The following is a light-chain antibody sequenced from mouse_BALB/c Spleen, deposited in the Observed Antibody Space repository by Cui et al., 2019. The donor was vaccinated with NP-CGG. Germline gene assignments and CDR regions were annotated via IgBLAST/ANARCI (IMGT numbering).Light chain of an antibody. J-gene: IGLJ1*01. V-gene: IGLV1*01. CDR2: GTN. CDR3: ALWYSNHWV. Sequence: QVVTTQGSALTTSPGETVTLTCRSSTGTVTTSNYANWVQEKPDHLFTGLIGGTNNRAPGVPARFSGSLIGDRAALTIAGAQTEDEAIYFCALWYSNHWVFGGGTKLTVL. CDR1: TGTVTTSNY.